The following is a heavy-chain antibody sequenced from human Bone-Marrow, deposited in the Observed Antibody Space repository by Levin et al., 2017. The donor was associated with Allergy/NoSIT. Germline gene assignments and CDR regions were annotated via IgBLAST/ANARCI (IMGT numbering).Heavy chain of an antibody. CDR1: GASITSPDYY. V-gene: IGHV4-30-4*01. CDR2: IFYTGTT. Sequence: SETLSLTCSVSGASITSPDYYWTWVRQSPGKGLEWIGYIFYTGTTRYTPSLNNRVTISVDTSKSPFSLKLDSVTAADTAVYYCVIGAYFIDSDRRLDHWSQGTLVSVSS. CDR3: VIGAYFIDSDRRLDH. J-gene: IGHJ4*02. D-gene: IGHD4/OR15-4a*01.